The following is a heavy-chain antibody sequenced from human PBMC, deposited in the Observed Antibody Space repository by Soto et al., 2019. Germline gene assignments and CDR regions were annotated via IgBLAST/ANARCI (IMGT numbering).Heavy chain of an antibody. CDR2: IDWDDDK. D-gene: IGHD3-9*01. CDR3: ARSQMYYDTTYYYGMDV. V-gene: IGHV2-70*01. Sequence: SGPTLVNPTQTLTLTCTFSGFSLSTSGMCVSWIRQPPGKALEWLALIDWDDDKYYSTALKTRLTISKDTSKNQVVFTMTNMDPVDTATYYCARSQMYYDTTYYYGMDVWGQGTPVTVSS. J-gene: IGHJ6*02. CDR1: GFSLSTSGMC.